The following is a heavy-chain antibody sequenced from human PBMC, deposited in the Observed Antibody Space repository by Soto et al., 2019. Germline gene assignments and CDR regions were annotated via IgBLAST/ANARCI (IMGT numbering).Heavy chain of an antibody. CDR2: TYYRSRWFT. CDR1: GDSISSDTAA. CDR3: AREVTTRPQFDL. Sequence: SQTLSLTCAISGDSISSDTAAWGWIRQSPSRGLEWLGRTYYRSRWFTDYALSVKSRITINPDTSKNQFSLQLNSVTPEDTAVYYCAREVTTRPQFDLWGQGTLVTVPQ. D-gene: IGHD1-1*01. J-gene: IGHJ4*02. V-gene: IGHV6-1*01.